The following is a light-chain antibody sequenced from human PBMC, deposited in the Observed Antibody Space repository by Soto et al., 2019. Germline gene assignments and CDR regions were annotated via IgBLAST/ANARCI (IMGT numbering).Light chain of an antibody. CDR1: QSVSSY. CDR3: QQRSNWPLT. V-gene: IGKV3-11*01. Sequence: EIVLTQSPGTLSLSPGEGATLSCRASQSVSSYLAWYQQKPGQAPRLPIYDASNRATGIPARFSGSGSGTDFTLTISSLEPEDFAVYYCQQRSNWPLTFGGGTKVDIK. CDR2: DAS. J-gene: IGKJ4*01.